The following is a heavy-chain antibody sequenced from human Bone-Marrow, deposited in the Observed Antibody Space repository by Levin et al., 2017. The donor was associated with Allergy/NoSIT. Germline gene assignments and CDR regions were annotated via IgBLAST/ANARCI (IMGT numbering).Heavy chain of an antibody. CDR2: ISYDGSNK. CDR1: GFTFSSYG. Sequence: GGSLRLSCAASGFTFSSYGMHWVRQAPGKGLEWVAVISYDGSNKYYADSVKGRFTISRDNSKNTLYLQMNSLRAEDTAVYYCSTLRLGQTRRQGGYFDYWGQGTLVTVSS. D-gene: IGHD3-16*01. CDR3: STLRLGQTRRQGGYFDY. J-gene: IGHJ4*02. V-gene: IGHV3-30*03.